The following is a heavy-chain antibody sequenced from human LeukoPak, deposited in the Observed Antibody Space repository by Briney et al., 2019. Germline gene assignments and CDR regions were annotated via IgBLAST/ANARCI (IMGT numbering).Heavy chain of an antibody. J-gene: IGHJ4*02. CDR2: IRYEGSNK. CDR1: GFTFSSYG. CDR3: AKVAIAAYFDY. V-gene: IGHV3-30*02. Sequence: GGSLRLSCAASGFTFSSYGMHWVRQAPGKGLEWVAFIRYEGSNKYYADSVKGRFTISRDNSKNTLYLQMNSLRAEDTAVYYCAKVAIAAYFDYWGQGTLVTVSS. D-gene: IGHD6-13*01.